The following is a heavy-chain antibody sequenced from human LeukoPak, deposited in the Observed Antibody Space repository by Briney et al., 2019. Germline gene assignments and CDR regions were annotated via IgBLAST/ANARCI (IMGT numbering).Heavy chain of an antibody. Sequence: SETLSLTCAVYGGSFSGYYWSWIRQPPGKGLEWIGEINHSGSTNYNPSLKSRVTISVDTSKNQFSLKLSSVTAADTAVYYCARQYTIFGVVTPFFDYWGQGTLVTVSS. V-gene: IGHV4-34*01. CDR1: GGSFSGYY. D-gene: IGHD3-3*01. CDR3: ARQYTIFGVVTPFFDY. CDR2: INHSGST. J-gene: IGHJ4*02.